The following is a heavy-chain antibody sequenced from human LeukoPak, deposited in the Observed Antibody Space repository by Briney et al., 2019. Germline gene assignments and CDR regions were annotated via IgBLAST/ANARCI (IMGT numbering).Heavy chain of an antibody. CDR1: GFTFSDYY. CDR3: ARDAYGAQTPSDV. J-gene: IGHJ6*02. D-gene: IGHD4-17*01. CDR2: INPTRGYT. Sequence: NPGGSLRLSCAASGFTFSDYYMSWIRQAPGKGLEWLSYINPTRGYTPYAYSERGRFTISRDYTNNSLYLQMSRVRAPQTAVYYCARDAYGAQTPSDVWGQGTTVTVSS. V-gene: IGHV3-11*05.